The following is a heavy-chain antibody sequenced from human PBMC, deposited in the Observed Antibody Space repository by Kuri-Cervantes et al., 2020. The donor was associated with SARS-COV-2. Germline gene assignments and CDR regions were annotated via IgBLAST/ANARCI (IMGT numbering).Heavy chain of an antibody. CDR3: ARDDEGSNSEGYLVRHFDY. V-gene: IGHV4-61*09. Sequence: SETLSLTCTVSGGSISGGSYYWNWIRQPAGKRLEWIGHIYTTGSTDYNPSLKSRATVSLDRSKNQFSLKLSSVTAADTAVYYCARDDEGSNSEGYLVRHFDYWGQGALVTVSS. D-gene: IGHD3-10*01. CDR1: GGSISGGSYY. J-gene: IGHJ4*02. CDR2: IYTTGST.